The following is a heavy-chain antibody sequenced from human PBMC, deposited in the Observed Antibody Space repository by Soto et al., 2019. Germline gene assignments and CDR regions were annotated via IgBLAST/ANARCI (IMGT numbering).Heavy chain of an antibody. J-gene: IGHJ6*02. CDR3: AKVSLPAQARGGYLYYYYYGMDV. D-gene: IGHD3-22*01. CDR1: GFTFSSYG. Sequence: QVQLVESGGGVVQPGRSLRLSCAASGFTFSSYGMHWVRQAPGKGLEWVAVISYDGSNKYYADSVKGRFTISRDNSKNTVCLQMNSLRAEDTDVYYCAKVSLPAQARGGYLYYYYYGMDVWGQGTTVTVSS. CDR2: ISYDGSNK. V-gene: IGHV3-30*18.